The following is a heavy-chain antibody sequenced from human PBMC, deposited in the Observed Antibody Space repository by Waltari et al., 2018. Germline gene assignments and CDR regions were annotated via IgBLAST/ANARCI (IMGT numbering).Heavy chain of an antibody. CDR3: AKGIYSAGWYAGVDS. V-gene: IGHV3-23*01. CDR2: TDANGAAT. CDR1: GFIFSGFA. D-gene: IGHD6-19*01. Sequence: EVQLLESGGGLVQPGGSLRLSGSASGFIFSGFAMTWVRQAPGQGLEWVSGTDANGAATYYADSVKGRFTISRDNSKNTLYLQMNSLRAGDTATYYCAKGIYSAGWYAGVDSWGQGTVVTVSS. J-gene: IGHJ4*02.